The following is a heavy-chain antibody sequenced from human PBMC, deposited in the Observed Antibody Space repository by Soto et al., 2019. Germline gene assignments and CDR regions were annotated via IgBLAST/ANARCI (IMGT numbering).Heavy chain of an antibody. J-gene: IGHJ4*02. V-gene: IGHV3-74*01. Sequence: EVQLVESGGGLVQPGGSLRLSCAASGFTLSSYWMHWVRQAPAKGLMWVSHINGDGSDTSYADSVKGRFTISRDNAKNTVYLQMNSLRVEDTAVYYCARDTPTLGVDYWGQGTLVTVSS. D-gene: IGHD2-15*01. CDR1: GFTLSSYW. CDR2: INGDGSDT. CDR3: ARDTPTLGVDY.